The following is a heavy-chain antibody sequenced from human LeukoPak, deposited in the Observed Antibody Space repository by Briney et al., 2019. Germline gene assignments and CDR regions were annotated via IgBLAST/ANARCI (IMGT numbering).Heavy chain of an antibody. V-gene: IGHV1-2*02. Sequence: ASVKVSCKASGYTFTGYYMHWVLHAPGQGLEWMGWINPNSGGTNYAQKFQGRVTMTRDTSISTAYMELSRLRSDDTAVYYCASTGSLLRFLEWLLDYWGQGTLVTVSS. J-gene: IGHJ4*02. CDR2: INPNSGGT. D-gene: IGHD3-3*01. CDR3: ASTGSLLRFLEWLLDY. CDR1: GYTFTGYY.